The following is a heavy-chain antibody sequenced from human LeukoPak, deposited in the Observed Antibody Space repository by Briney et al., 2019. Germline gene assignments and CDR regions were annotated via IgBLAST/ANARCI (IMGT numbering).Heavy chain of an antibody. V-gene: IGHV3-23*01. CDR3: AKNGGGYCSSTSCPIDY. CDR1: GFTFSSYA. Sequence: PGGSLGLSCAASGFTFSSYAMSWVRQAPGKGLEWVSAISGSGGSTYYADSVKGRFTISRDNSKNTLYLQMNSLRAEDTAVYYCAKNGGGYCSSTSCPIDYWGQGTLVTVSS. CDR2: ISGSGGST. D-gene: IGHD2-2*01. J-gene: IGHJ4*02.